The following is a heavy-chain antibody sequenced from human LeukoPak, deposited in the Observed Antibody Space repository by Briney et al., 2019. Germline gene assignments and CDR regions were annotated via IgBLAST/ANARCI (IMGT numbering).Heavy chain of an antibody. Sequence: SETLSLTCTVSGGSISSYYWSWIRQPAGKGLEWIGRIYTSGSTNYNPSLKSRVTISVDTSKNQFSLKLSSVTAADTAVYYCARDPLGSGPGDDAFHIWGQGTMVTVSS. J-gene: IGHJ3*02. CDR1: GGSISSYY. CDR2: IYTSGST. CDR3: ARDPLGSGPGDDAFHI. D-gene: IGHD2-15*01. V-gene: IGHV4-4*07.